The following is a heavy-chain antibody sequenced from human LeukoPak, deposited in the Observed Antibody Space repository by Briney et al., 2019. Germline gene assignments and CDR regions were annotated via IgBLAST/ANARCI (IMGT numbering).Heavy chain of an antibody. V-gene: IGHV3-30*02. D-gene: IGHD1-1*01. CDR3: AKGTGTLLGGYYYYYMDV. J-gene: IGHJ6*03. CDR2: IRYDGSNK. CDR1: GFTFSSYW. Sequence: PGGSLSPSCAASGFTFSSYWMHWVRQAPGKGLEWVAFIRYDGSNKYYADSVKGRFTISRDNSKNTLYPQMNSLRAEDTAVYYCAKGTGTLLGGYYYYYMDVWGKGTTVTVPS.